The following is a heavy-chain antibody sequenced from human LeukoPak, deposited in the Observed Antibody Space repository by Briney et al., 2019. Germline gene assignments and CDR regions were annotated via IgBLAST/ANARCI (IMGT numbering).Heavy chain of an antibody. CDR1: GFSFSSYA. CDR2: ISYDGSNK. D-gene: IGHD6-6*01. J-gene: IGHJ4*02. V-gene: IGHV3-30-3*01. CDR3: ARDLAARPLD. Sequence: GGSLRLSCAASGFSFSSYAMHWVRQAPGKGLEWVAVISYDGSNKYYADSVKGRFTISRDNSKNSLYLQMNSLRAEDTAVYYCARDLAARPLDWGQGTLVTVSS.